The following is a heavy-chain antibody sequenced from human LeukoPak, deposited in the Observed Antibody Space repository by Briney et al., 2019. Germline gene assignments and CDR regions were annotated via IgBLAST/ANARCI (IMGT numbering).Heavy chain of an antibody. Sequence: ASVTVSCKACGYTFTGYYMHWVRQAPGKGLEGMGRINPNSGGTNYAQKFQGRVTMTRDTSISTAYMELSRLSSDDTAVYYCAIDQELVRPLSLFDYWGQGTLVTVSS. D-gene: IGHD6-6*01. V-gene: IGHV1-2*06. CDR3: AIDQELVRPLSLFDY. J-gene: IGHJ4*02. CDR1: GYTFTGYY. CDR2: INPNSGGT.